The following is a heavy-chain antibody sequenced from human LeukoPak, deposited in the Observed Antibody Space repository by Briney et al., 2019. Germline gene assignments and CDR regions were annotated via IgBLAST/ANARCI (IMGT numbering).Heavy chain of an antibody. J-gene: IGHJ4*02. D-gene: IGHD4-11*01. CDR1: GGSFSGYY. Sequence: PSETLSLTCAVYGGSFSGYYWSWIRQPPGKGLEWIGEINHSGSTNYNPSLKSRVTISVDTSKNQFSLKLSSVTAADTAVNYCARGYSNWDYWGQGTLVTVSS. CDR3: ARGYSNWDY. V-gene: IGHV4-34*01. CDR2: INHSGST.